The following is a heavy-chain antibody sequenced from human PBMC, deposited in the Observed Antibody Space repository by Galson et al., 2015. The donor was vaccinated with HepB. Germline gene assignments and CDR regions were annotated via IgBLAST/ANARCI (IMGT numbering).Heavy chain of an antibody. D-gene: IGHD6-13*01. V-gene: IGHV4-4*02. Sequence: ETLSLTCAVSGGSISSSNWWSWVRQPPGKGLEWIGEIYHSGSTNYNPSLKSRVTISVDKSKNQFSLKLSSVTAADTAVYYCARASARRAAAGTWFDPWGQGTLVTVSS. CDR3: ARASARRAAAGTWFDP. J-gene: IGHJ5*02. CDR2: IYHSGST. CDR1: GGSISSSNW.